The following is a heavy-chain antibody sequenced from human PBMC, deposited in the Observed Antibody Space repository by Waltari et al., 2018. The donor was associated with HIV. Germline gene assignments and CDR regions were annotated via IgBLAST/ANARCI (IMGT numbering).Heavy chain of an antibody. D-gene: IGHD4-17*01. Sequence: QVQLQQSGPGLVKPSQTLSLTCAISGDSVSSNSAAWNWIRQSPSRGLEWLGRTYYRAKWYNDYAVSVKSRITINPDTSKNQFSLQLNSVTPEDTAVYYCARMMTTVVGRIDAFDIWGQGTMVTVSS. CDR2: TYYRAKWYN. J-gene: IGHJ3*02. CDR3: ARMMTTVVGRIDAFDI. CDR1: GDSVSSNSAA. V-gene: IGHV6-1*01.